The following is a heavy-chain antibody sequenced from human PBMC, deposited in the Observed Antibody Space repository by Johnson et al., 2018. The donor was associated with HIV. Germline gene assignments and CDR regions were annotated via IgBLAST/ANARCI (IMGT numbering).Heavy chain of an antibody. Sequence: QVQLVESGGGVVRPGGSLRLSCAASGFTFDDYGMSWVRQAPGKGLEWVAVISYDGSNKYYADSVKGRFTISRDNSKNTLYLQMNSLRAEDTAVYYCARMVDSSSWTPDAFDIWGQGTMVTVSS. CDR3: ARMVDSSSWTPDAFDI. CDR2: ISYDGSNK. J-gene: IGHJ3*02. D-gene: IGHD6-13*01. V-gene: IGHV3-30*03. CDR1: GFTFDDYG.